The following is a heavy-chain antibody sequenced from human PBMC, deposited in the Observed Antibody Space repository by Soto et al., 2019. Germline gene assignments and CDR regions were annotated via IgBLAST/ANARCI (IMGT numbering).Heavy chain of an antibody. CDR3: ARGQEFGDYGSVDS. CDR2: IIPMFTTP. V-gene: IGHV1-69*12. J-gene: IGHJ4*02. D-gene: IGHD4-17*01. Sequence: QVQLVQSGAEVKKPGSSVKVSCKVSGGTFSNYGISWVRQAPGQGLEWMGGIIPMFTTPNYAQKFEDRVTITADESTSTAYMRLSSLSSEDTAVYYCARGQEFGDYGSVDSWCQGTLVTVSS. CDR1: GGTFSNYG.